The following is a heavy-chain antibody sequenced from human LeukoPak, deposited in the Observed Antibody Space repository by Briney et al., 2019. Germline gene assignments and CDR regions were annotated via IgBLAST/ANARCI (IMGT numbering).Heavy chain of an antibody. D-gene: IGHD3-3*01. CDR2: IKQDGSEQ. CDR3: ARVSRSGYYGEY. V-gene: IGHV3-7*01. Sequence: GGSLRLSCAASGFTFTRYWMAWVRQAPVKGLEWVANIKQDGSEQYHVDSVRGRFTMSRDNARSSLSLQMDSLRAEDTAVYYCARVSRSGYYGEYWGQGTPVTVSS. J-gene: IGHJ4*02. CDR1: GFTFTRYW.